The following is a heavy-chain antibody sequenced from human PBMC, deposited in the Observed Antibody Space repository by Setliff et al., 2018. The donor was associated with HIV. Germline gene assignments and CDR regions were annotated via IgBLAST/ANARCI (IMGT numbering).Heavy chain of an antibody. D-gene: IGHD3-22*01. Sequence: KASETLSLTCAIYGGSFSGYYWSWIRQPPGKGPEWIGEINHSGSTNCNPSLKSRVTMAVDTSKSQFSLKLTSVTAADTAVYYCARGHFYDTNGYYLRPFDIWGQGTMVT. CDR2: INHSGST. CDR3: ARGHFYDTNGYYLRPFDI. J-gene: IGHJ3*02. V-gene: IGHV4-34*01. CDR1: GGSFSGYY.